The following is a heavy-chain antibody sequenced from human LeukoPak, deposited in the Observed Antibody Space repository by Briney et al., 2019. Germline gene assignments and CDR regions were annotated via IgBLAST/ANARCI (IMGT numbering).Heavy chain of an antibody. Sequence: ASVKVSCKASGYTFTSYGISWVRQAPGQGLEWMGWISAYNGNTNYAQKLQGRVTMTTDTSTSTAYMELRSLRSDDTAVYYCARDTVWGSYRYEYFQHWGQGTPVTVSS. V-gene: IGHV1-18*01. D-gene: IGHD3-16*02. CDR3: ARDTVWGSYRYEYFQH. J-gene: IGHJ1*01. CDR1: GYTFTSYG. CDR2: ISAYNGNT.